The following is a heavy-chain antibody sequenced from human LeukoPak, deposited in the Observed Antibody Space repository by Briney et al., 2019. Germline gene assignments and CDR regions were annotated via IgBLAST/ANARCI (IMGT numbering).Heavy chain of an antibody. CDR1: GYSISSGYY. CDR2: IYHSGST. Sequence: PSETLSLTCAVSGYSISSGYYWGWIRPPPGKGLEWIGNIYHSGSTYYNPSLKSRVTISVDTSKNQFSLKLSSVTAADTAVYYCARLQIFGVVPPDYWGQGTLVTVS. V-gene: IGHV4-38-2*01. CDR3: ARLQIFGVVPPDY. J-gene: IGHJ4*02. D-gene: IGHD3-3*01.